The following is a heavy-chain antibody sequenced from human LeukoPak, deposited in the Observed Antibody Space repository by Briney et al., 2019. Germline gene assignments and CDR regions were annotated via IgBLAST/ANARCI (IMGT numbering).Heavy chain of an antibody. Sequence: GGSLRLSCAASGFTFSSYSMNWVRQAPGKGLEWVSSISSSSSYIYYADSVKGRFTISRDNAKNSLYLQMNSLRAEDTAVYYCARVGYSSSWSPSDYWGQGALVTVSS. V-gene: IGHV3-21*01. CDR3: ARVGYSSSWSPSDY. CDR2: ISSSSSYI. CDR1: GFTFSSYS. D-gene: IGHD6-13*01. J-gene: IGHJ4*02.